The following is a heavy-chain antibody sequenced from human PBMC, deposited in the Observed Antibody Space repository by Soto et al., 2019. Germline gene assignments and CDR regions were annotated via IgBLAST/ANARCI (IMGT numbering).Heavy chain of an antibody. V-gene: IGHV3-30*18. J-gene: IGHJ4*02. D-gene: IGHD3-10*01. CDR2: FSYDGTYQ. Sequence: QVQLVESGGGVVQPGRSLRLSCAVSGFTFSNYGMHWVRQAPGKGLEWVAVFSYDGTYQRYADSVKGRFTISRDISKNTLYLQMNSLRPEDMAVYYCAKDGNYHGSWDWGQGTLVTVSS. CDR1: GFTFSNYG. CDR3: AKDGNYHGSWD.